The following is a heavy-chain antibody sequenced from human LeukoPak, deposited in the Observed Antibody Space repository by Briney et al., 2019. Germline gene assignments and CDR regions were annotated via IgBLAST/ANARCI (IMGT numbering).Heavy chain of an antibody. J-gene: IGHJ4*02. D-gene: IGHD5-12*01. CDR3: ARDGDSGYNY. V-gene: IGHV4-59*01. CDR1: GFTFSSYW. CDR2: IYYSGST. Sequence: GSLRLSCAASGFTFSSYWMSWVRQAPGKGLEWIGYIYYSGSTNYNPSLKSRVTISVDTSKNQFSLKLSSVTAADTAVYYCARDGDSGYNYWGQGTLVTVSS.